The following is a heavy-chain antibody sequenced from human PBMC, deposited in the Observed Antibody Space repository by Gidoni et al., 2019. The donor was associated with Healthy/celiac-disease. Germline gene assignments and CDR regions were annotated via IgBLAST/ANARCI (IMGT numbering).Heavy chain of an antibody. CDR3: AKDASGGVDY. CDR2: ISYDGSNK. D-gene: IGHD3-16*01. Sequence: QVQLVESGGGVVQPGRSLRLSCAASGFTFSSYGMHWVRQAPGKGLEWVAVISYDGSNKYYADSVKGRFTISRDNSKNTLYLQMNSLRAEDTAVYYCAKDASGGVDYWGQGTLVTVSS. CDR1: GFTFSSYG. J-gene: IGHJ4*02. V-gene: IGHV3-30*18.